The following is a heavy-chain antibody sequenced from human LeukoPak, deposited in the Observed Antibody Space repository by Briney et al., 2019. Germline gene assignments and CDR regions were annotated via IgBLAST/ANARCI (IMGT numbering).Heavy chain of an antibody. D-gene: IGHD2-2*01. CDR3: ATYCSSTSCSRANWFDP. CDR1: GYSFTSYW. Sequence: GESLKISCKGSGYSFTSYWIGWVRQMPGKGLGWMWIIYPGDSDTRYSPSFEGQVTIAAAKSISTAYLQWSSLKASDTAMYYCATYCSSTSCSRANWFDPWGQGTLVTVSS. J-gene: IGHJ5*02. V-gene: IGHV5-51*01. CDR2: IYPGDSDT.